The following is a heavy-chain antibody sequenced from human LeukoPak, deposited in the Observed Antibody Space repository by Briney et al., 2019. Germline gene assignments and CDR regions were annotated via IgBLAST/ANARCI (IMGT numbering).Heavy chain of an antibody. J-gene: IGHJ4*02. CDR1: GGSISSSSYY. CDR3: ARLRLLEWYDY. D-gene: IGHD3-3*01. Sequence: SETLSLTCTVSGGSISSSSYYWGWIRQPPGKGLEWIGSIYYSGSTYYNPSLKSRVTISVDTSKNQFSLKLSSVTAADTAVYYCARLRLLEWYDYWGQGTLVTVSS. CDR2: IYYSGST. V-gene: IGHV4-39*07.